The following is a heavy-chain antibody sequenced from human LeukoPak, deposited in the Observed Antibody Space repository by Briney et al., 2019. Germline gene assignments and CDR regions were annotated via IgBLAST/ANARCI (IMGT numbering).Heavy chain of an antibody. CDR3: ARPVYDTLTGYYFDAFDI. J-gene: IGHJ3*02. Sequence: AGGSLRLSCAASGFTFSSYGMHWVRQAPGKGLEWVAVIWYDGSNKYYADSVKGRFTISRDNSKNTLYLQMNSLRAEDTAVYYCARPVYDTLTGYYFDAFDIWGQGTMVTVSS. V-gene: IGHV3-33*01. CDR2: IWYDGSNK. CDR1: GFTFSSYG. D-gene: IGHD3-9*01.